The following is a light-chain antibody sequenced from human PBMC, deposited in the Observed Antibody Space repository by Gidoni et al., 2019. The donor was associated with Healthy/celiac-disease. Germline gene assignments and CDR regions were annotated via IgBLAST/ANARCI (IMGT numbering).Light chain of an antibody. CDR1: QSVNRRY. CDR2: GAS. Sequence: EIVVTQSPGTLSLSPGERATLSCRASQSVNRRYLAWYNQKPGQAPRLLIYGASSRATDIPDRFSGSGSGTDFTLTISRLEPEDFAVYYCQLYGSSPPMYTFGQGTKLEI. V-gene: IGKV3-20*01. CDR3: QLYGSSPPMYT. J-gene: IGKJ2*01.